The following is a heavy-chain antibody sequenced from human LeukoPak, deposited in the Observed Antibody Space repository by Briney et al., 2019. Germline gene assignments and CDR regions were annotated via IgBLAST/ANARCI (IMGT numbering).Heavy chain of an antibody. CDR3: ARRPRIAAVSGFDY. V-gene: IGHV4-34*01. D-gene: IGHD6-13*01. Sequence: TSETLSLTCAVYGGSFSGYYWSWIRQPPGKGLEWIGEINHSGSTNYNPSLKGRVTISVDTSKNQFSLKLSSVTAADTAVYYCARRPRIAAVSGFDYWGQGTLVTVSS. J-gene: IGHJ4*02. CDR2: INHSGST. CDR1: GGSFSGYY.